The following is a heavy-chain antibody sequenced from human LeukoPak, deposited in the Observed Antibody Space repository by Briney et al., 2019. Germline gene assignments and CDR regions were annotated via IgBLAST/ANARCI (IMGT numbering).Heavy chain of an antibody. CDR2: ISGSGGST. Sequence: GSLRLSCXASGFTFSSYAMSWVRQTPGKGLEWVSAISGSGGSTYYADSVKGRFTISRDNSKNTLYLQMNSLRAEDTAVYYCAKDLGIAGRPYYSDYWGQGTLVTVSS. V-gene: IGHV3-23*01. D-gene: IGHD6-13*01. CDR1: GFTFSSYA. J-gene: IGHJ4*02. CDR3: AKDLGIAGRPYYSDY.